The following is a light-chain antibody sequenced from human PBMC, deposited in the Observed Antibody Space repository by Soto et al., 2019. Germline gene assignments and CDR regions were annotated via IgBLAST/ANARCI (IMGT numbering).Light chain of an antibody. CDR3: QQYYSYPPIT. J-gene: IGKJ5*01. Sequence: AIRMTQSPSSFSASPGERVTLTCRASQGISSYLAWYQQKPGKAPKLLIYAASTMQSGVPSRFSGSGSGTAFTLTISCLQSEDFATYYCQQYYSYPPITFGQGTRLEIK. CDR2: AAS. V-gene: IGKV1-8*01. CDR1: QGISSY.